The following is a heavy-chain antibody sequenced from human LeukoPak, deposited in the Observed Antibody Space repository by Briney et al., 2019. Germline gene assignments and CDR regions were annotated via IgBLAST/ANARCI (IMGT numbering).Heavy chain of an antibody. D-gene: IGHD6-19*01. CDR1: GGSISSYY. CDR2: IYTSGST. V-gene: IGHV4-4*07. J-gene: IGHJ5*02. Sequence: SETLSLTCTVSGGSISSYYWSWIRQPAGKGLEWIGRIYTSGSTNYNPSLKSRVTMSVDTSKNQFSLKLSSVTAADTAVYYCARAQLGFNEVMNSSVFWFDPWGQGTLVTVSS. CDR3: ARAQLGFNEVMNSSVFWFDP.